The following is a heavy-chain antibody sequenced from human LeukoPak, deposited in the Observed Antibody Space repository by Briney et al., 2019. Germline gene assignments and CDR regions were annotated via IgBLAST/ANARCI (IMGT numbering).Heavy chain of an antibody. V-gene: IGHV1-2*06. J-gene: IGHJ5*02. CDR1: GYTFTGYY. Sequence: KRGESLKISCKGSGYTFTGYYMHWVRQAPGQGLEWMGRINPNSGGTNYAQKFQGRVTMTRDTSISTAYMKLSRLRSDDTAVYYCARALAVAGRWMGRFDPWGQGTLVTVSS. CDR2: INPNSGGT. CDR3: ARALAVAGRWMGRFDP. D-gene: IGHD6-19*01.